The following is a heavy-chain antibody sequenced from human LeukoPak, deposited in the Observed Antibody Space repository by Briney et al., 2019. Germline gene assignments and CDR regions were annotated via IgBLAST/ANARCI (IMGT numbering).Heavy chain of an antibody. D-gene: IGHD5-24*01. CDR1: GYTFTGYY. J-gene: IGHJ4*02. CDR3: FSMATIITGSFDY. CDR2: INPNSGGT. V-gene: IGHV1-2*04. Sequence: SVKVSCKASGYTFTGYYMHWVRQAPGQGLEWMGWINPNSGGTNYAQKFQGWVTMTRDTSISTAYMELSRLRSDDTAVYYCFSMATIITGSFDYWGQGTLVTVSS.